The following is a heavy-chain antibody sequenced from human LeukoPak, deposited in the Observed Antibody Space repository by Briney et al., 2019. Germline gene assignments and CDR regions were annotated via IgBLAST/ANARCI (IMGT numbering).Heavy chain of an antibody. CDR2: IRSKANSYAT. CDR3: TSDYCSGGSCYAY. J-gene: IGHJ4*02. Sequence: GGSLKLSCAASGFTFSGSAMHWVRQASGKGLEWVGRIRSKANSYATAYAASVKGRFTISGDDSKNTAYLQMNSLKTEDTAVYYCTSDYCSGGSCYAYWGQGTLVTVSS. CDR1: GFTFSGSA. D-gene: IGHD2-15*01. V-gene: IGHV3-73*01.